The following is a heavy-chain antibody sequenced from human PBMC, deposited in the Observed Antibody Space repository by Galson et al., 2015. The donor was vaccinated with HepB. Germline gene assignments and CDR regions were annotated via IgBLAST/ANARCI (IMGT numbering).Heavy chain of an antibody. CDR2: ITSKTDGGTT. Sequence: SLRLSCAASGFTFSSYAMNWVRQAPGKGLEWVGRITSKTDGGTTDYAAPVKGRFTIARDDSKNTLYLQINSLKTEDTAVYYCTTDRYYYGMDVWGQGSTVTFSS. J-gene: IGHJ6*02. CDR1: GFTFSSYA. V-gene: IGHV3-15*07. CDR3: TTDRYYYGMDV.